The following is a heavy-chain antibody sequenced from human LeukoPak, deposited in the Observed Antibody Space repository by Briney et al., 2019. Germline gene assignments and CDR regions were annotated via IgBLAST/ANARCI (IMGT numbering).Heavy chain of an antibody. CDR2: ISYDGSNK. Sequence: GGSLRLSCAASGFTFSSYGMHWVRQAPGKGLEWVAVISYDGSNKYYADSVKGRFTISRDNSKNTLYLQMNSLRAEDTAVYYCAKALRYCSSTSCYQPVGYWGQGTLVTVSS. CDR1: GFTFSSYG. J-gene: IGHJ4*02. D-gene: IGHD2-2*01. V-gene: IGHV3-30*18. CDR3: AKALRYCSSTSCYQPVGY.